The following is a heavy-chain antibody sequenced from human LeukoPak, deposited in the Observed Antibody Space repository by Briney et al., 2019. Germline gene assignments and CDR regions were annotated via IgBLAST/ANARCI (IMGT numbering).Heavy chain of an antibody. V-gene: IGHV3-23*01. J-gene: IGHJ4*02. Sequence: GGSLRLSCAASGFTFSTYAMSWVRQAPGKGLEWVSTFSGSGGSTYYAEAVKGRFTISRDNSKNTLYLQMNSLRVEDTAAYYCARGTRSLFCFDYWGQGTLVTVSS. CDR2: FSGSGGST. CDR1: GFTFSTYA. D-gene: IGHD3-16*01. CDR3: ARGTRSLFCFDY.